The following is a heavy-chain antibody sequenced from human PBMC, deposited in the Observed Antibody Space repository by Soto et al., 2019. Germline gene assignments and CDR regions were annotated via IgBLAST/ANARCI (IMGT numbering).Heavy chain of an antibody. CDR2: ISYDGSNK. Sequence: PGGSLRLSCAASGFTFSSYGMHWVRQAPGKGLEWVAVISYDGSNKYYADSVKGRFTISRDNSKNTLYLQMNSLRAEDTAVYYCAKSQIVGAMEGFAYGCQGTLVSASS. CDR1: GFTFSSYG. V-gene: IGHV3-30*18. D-gene: IGHD1-26*01. J-gene: IGHJ4*02. CDR3: AKSQIVGAMEGFAY.